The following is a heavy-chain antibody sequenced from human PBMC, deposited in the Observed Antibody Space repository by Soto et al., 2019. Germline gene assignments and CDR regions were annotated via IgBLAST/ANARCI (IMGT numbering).Heavy chain of an antibody. CDR2: ISSSGSST. Sequence: QVQLVESGGGLVKPGGSLRLSCAASGFTFSDYYMSWIRQAPGKGLEWVSYISSSGSSTNYADSVKGRFTISRDNAKNSLYLQMNSLRAEDTAVYYCAPSPGFYDSSGYNFDYGGQGTLVTVSS. J-gene: IGHJ4*02. D-gene: IGHD3-22*01. CDR1: GFTFSDYY. CDR3: APSPGFYDSSGYNFDY. V-gene: IGHV3-11*06.